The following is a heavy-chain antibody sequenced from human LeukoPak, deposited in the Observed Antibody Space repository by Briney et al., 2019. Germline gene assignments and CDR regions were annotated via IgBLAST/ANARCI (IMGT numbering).Heavy chain of an antibody. J-gene: IGHJ4*02. CDR2: ISSYTTYI. CDR3: ARDRAVAVSGKYFDY. V-gene: IGHV3-21*01. Sequence: PGGTLRLSCAASGFTFSSYGMSWVRQAPGKGLEWVSSISSYTTYIYYTDSVKGRFTISRDNAKNSVYLQMNSLRAEDTAMYYCARDRAVAVSGKYFDYWGQGTLVTVSS. CDR1: GFTFSSYG. D-gene: IGHD6-19*01.